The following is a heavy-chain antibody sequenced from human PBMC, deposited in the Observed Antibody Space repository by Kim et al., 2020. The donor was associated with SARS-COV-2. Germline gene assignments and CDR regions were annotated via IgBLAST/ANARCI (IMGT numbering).Heavy chain of an antibody. CDR2: I. CDR3: ASRQRTYTIDY. Sequence: IYYADSVKGLFTISRANAKNSLYLQMTSLRDEDTAVYYCASRQRTYTIDYWGQGALVTVSS. V-gene: IGHV3-48*02. D-gene: IGHD4-4*01. J-gene: IGHJ4*02.